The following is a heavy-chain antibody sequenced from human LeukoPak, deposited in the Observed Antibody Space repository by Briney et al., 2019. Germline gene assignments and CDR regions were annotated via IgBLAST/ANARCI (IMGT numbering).Heavy chain of an antibody. CDR2: IYYSGST. D-gene: IGHD3-10*01. CDR1: GGSISSYY. V-gene: IGHV4-59*01. Sequence: SETLSLTCTVSGGSISSYYWSWIRQPPGKGLEWIGYIYYSGSTSYNPSVNSRVTISVDTPNNHFSLKLSSVTAADTAVYYCARGLYYYDSGSYFYYFDYWGQGTLVTVSS. J-gene: IGHJ4*02. CDR3: ARGLYYYDSGSYFYYFDY.